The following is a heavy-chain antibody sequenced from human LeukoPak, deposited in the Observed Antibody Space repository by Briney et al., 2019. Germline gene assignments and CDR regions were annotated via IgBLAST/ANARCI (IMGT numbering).Heavy chain of an antibody. CDR1: GGSTSSYY. Sequence: SETLSLTCTVSGGSTSSYYWSWIRQPPGKGLEWIGYIYYSGSTNYNPSLKSRVTISVDTSKNQFSLKLSSVTAADTAVYYCATGGIVTATERGYYYYGMDVWGQGTTVTVSS. D-gene: IGHD1-20*01. V-gene: IGHV4-59*01. CDR3: ATGGIVTATERGYYYYGMDV. CDR2: IYYSGST. J-gene: IGHJ6*02.